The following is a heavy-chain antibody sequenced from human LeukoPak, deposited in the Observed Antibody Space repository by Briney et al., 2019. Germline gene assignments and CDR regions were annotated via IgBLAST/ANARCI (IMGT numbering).Heavy chain of an antibody. CDR2: IKPDGTEK. CDR3: ARGGNSSWDY. Sequence: GGSLRLSCAASGFTFSNYWMNWVRQAPGKGLEWVANIKPDGTEKYYVDSLKGRFTISRDNAKNSLYLQMNSLRVEDTAVYYCARGGNSSWDYWGQGALVTVSS. V-gene: IGHV3-7*01. D-gene: IGHD6-6*01. J-gene: IGHJ4*02. CDR1: GFTFSNYW.